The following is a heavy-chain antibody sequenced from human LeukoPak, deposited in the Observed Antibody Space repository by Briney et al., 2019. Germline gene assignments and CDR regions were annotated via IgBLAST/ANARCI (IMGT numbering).Heavy chain of an antibody. V-gene: IGHV3-21*01. CDR3: ARESIAARRMDY. Sequence: GGSLRLSCAASGLTFSSYSMNWVRQAPGKGLERVSSISSSSSHTYYSDKVQGRFTIARDNARNSLYLQMNSLRAEDTAVYYCARESIAARRMDYWGQGTLVTVSS. CDR2: ISSSSSHT. D-gene: IGHD6-6*01. CDR1: GLTFSSYS. J-gene: IGHJ4*02.